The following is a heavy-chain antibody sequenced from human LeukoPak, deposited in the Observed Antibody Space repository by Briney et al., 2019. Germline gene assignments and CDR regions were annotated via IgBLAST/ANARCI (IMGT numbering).Heavy chain of an antibody. Sequence: GGSLRLSCAASGLTVSSNYMSWVRQAPGKGLEWVSVIYSGGSTYYADSVKGRFTISRDKSKNTLYLQMNSLRSEDTAVYYCAKGLSSSSKFDYWGQGTLVTVSS. CDR3: AKGLSSSSKFDY. CDR2: IYSGGST. CDR1: GLTVSSNY. D-gene: IGHD6-6*01. J-gene: IGHJ4*02. V-gene: IGHV3-66*02.